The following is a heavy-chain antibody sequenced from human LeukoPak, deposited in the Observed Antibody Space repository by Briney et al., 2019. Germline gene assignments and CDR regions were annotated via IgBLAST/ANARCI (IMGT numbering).Heavy chain of an antibody. D-gene: IGHD2-2*01. CDR2: IIPIFGIA. CDR1: GGTFSSYA. V-gene: IGHV1-69*13. Sequence: GASVKVSCKASGGTFSSYAISWVRQAPGQGLEWMGGIIPIFGIANYAQKFQGRVTITADESTSTAYMELSSLRSEDTAVYYCARSCSSTSCYGYFQHWGQGTLVTVSS. CDR3: ARSCSSTSCYGYFQH. J-gene: IGHJ1*01.